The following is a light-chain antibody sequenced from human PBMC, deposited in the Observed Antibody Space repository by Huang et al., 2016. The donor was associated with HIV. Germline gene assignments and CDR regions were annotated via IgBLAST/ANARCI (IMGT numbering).Light chain of an antibody. CDR3: QQYFSTPRT. J-gene: IGKJ1*01. CDR1: QSILHTSKNKNF. V-gene: IGKV4-1*01. CDR2: WES. Sequence: DIVMTQSPDSLTVSLGERGTINCKSIQSILHTSKNKNFCSWFQQKPGQTPKLLMHWESTRESGFPDRFSVSGSGTDFTLTINGLQGEDGAVYYGQQYFSTPRTFGQGTRVEIK.